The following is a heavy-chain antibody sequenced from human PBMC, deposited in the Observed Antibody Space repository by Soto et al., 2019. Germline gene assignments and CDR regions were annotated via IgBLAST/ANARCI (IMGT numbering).Heavy chain of an antibody. J-gene: IGHJ4*02. CDR2: ISYDGSNK. V-gene: IGHV3-30-3*01. CDR3: ASPYSSSSQYYFDY. CDR1: GFTFSSYA. Sequence: GGSLRLSCAASGFTFSSYAMHWVRQAPGKGLEWVAVISYDGSNKYYADSVKGRFTISRDNSKNTLYLQMNSLRAEDTAVYYCASPYSSSSQYYFDYWGQGTLVTVSS. D-gene: IGHD6-6*01.